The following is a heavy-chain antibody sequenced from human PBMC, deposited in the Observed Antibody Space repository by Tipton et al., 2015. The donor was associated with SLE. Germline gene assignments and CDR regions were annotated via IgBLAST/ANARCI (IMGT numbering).Heavy chain of an antibody. CDR3: AKGMSGYDNGWSFFDY. J-gene: IGHJ4*02. D-gene: IGHD6-19*01. Sequence: SLRLSCAASGFTFSSYAMSWVRQAPGKGLEWVSAISGSGGSTYYADSVKGRFTLARDNSKNTLYLQMNSLRADDTAVYYCAKGMSGYDNGWSFFDYWGQGALVTASS. CDR2: ISGSGGST. CDR1: GFTFSSYA. V-gene: IGHV3-23*01.